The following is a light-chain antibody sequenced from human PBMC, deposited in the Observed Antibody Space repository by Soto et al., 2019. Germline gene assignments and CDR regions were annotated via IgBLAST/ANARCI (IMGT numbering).Light chain of an antibody. CDR2: WAS. CDR3: QQYYSTPPT. Sequence: DIVMTQSPDSLAVSLGQRATINCKSSQSVLFSSNNKNYLAWYQQKPGQPPRLLVYWASARQSGVPERFNGSGSGADFTLTISSLQAEDVAVYFCQQYYSTPPTFGQGSKVEIK. V-gene: IGKV4-1*01. J-gene: IGKJ1*01. CDR1: QSVLFSSNNKNY.